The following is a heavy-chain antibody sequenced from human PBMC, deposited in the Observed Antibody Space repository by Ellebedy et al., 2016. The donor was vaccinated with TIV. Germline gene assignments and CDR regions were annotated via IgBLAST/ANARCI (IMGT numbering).Heavy chain of an antibody. J-gene: IGHJ5*01. V-gene: IGHV4-30-4*01. CDR2: FDYSGST. Sequence: MPSETLSLTCSVSGGSMSSGEYFWSWVCQPPGKGLEWLGFFDYSGSTYYSPSLNSRVVISVDTSKNQFSLNLRSVTAADTAVYFCARARGYGFVSWGQGTLVAVSS. CDR1: GGSMSSGEYF. CDR3: ARARGYGFVS. D-gene: IGHD5-12*01.